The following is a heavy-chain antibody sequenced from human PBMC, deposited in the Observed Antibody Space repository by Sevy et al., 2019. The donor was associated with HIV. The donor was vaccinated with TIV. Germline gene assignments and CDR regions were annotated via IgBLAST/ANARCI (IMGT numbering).Heavy chain of an antibody. D-gene: IGHD6-13*01. CDR2: IKQDGSVK. Sequence: GGSLRLSCAASGFTFSDYAMHWVRQVPGKGLEWVANIKQDGSVKYYVDSVKGRFTISRDNARNLLYLQMNSLRAEDTALYYCVRAIAADGSFWGQGTLVTVSS. CDR3: VRAIAADGSF. V-gene: IGHV3-7*01. CDR1: GFTFSDYA. J-gene: IGHJ4*02.